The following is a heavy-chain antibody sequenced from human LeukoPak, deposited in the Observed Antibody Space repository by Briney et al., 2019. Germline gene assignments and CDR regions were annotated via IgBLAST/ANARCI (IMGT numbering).Heavy chain of an antibody. V-gene: IGHV4-39*07. CDR2: IYYSGST. CDR3: ARVPVSDYYDSSGSYDY. Sequence: PSETLSLTCTVSGGSISSSSYYWGWIRQPPGKGLEWIGSIYYSGSTYYNPSLKSRVTISVDTSKNQFSLKLSSVTAADTAVYYCARVPVSDYYDSSGSYDYWGQGTLVTVSS. CDR1: GGSISSSSYY. J-gene: IGHJ4*02. D-gene: IGHD3-22*01.